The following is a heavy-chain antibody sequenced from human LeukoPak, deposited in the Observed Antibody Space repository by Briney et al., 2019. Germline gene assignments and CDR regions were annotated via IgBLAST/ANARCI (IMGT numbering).Heavy chain of an antibody. J-gene: IGHJ6*02. D-gene: IGHD2-2*01. V-gene: IGHV1-46*01. CDR3: ARERVVPAAMAYYYYGMDV. Sequence: ASVKVSCKASGYTFTSYYMHWVRQAPGQGLEWMGIINPSSGSTSYAQKFQGRVTMTRDTSTSTVYMELSSLRSEDTAVYCCARERVVPAAMAYYYYGMDVWGQGTTVTVSS. CDR2: INPSSGST. CDR1: GYTFTSYY.